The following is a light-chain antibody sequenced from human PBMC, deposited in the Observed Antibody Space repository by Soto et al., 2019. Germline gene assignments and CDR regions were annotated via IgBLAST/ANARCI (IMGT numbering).Light chain of an antibody. V-gene: IGKV3-20*01. Sequence: ETVLTQSPGTLSLSPGERATLSCRASQNLNSNFLAWYQQKPGQAPRLLIYGVSNRATGIPDRFSGSGSGTDFTLTISRLEPEDFAMYYCQQYGRSPPFTFGPGTKVDIK. CDR2: GVS. CDR3: QQYGRSPPFT. J-gene: IGKJ3*01. CDR1: QNLNSNF.